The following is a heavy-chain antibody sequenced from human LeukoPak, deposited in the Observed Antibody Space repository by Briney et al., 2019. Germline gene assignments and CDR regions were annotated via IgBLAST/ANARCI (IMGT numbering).Heavy chain of an antibody. CDR1: GYTFTGYY. CDR2: INPNSGGT. J-gene: IGHJ4*02. V-gene: IGHV1-2*02. CDR3: AREGYRYGLDY. Sequence: GASVKVSCKASGYTFTGYYMHWVRQAPGQGLEWMGWINPNSGGTNYAQKFQGRVTMTRDTPISTAYMELTRLRSDDTAVYFCAREGYRYGLDYWGQGTLVTVSS. D-gene: IGHD5-18*01.